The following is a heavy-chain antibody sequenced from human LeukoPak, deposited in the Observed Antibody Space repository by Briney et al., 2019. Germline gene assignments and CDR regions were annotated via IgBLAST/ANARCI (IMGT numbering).Heavy chain of an antibody. J-gene: IGHJ4*02. V-gene: IGHV3-21*01. Sequence: GGSLRLSCAASGFTFSSYSMNWVRQAPGKGLVWVSYINSSSSYIYNADAVTGQFTISRNNGKNSLYLQMNSRRAEDTAVYYFARDSIVATIDYWGQGTLVTVSS. CDR1: GFTFSSYS. CDR2: INSSSSYI. D-gene: IGHD5-12*01. CDR3: ARDSIVATIDY.